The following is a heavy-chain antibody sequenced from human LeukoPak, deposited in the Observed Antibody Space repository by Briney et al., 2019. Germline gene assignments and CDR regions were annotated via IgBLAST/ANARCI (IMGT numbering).Heavy chain of an antibody. CDR2: ISAYNGNT. J-gene: IGHJ3*02. CDR3: ATQAAGATSDAFDI. CDR1: GYTFTSYG. V-gene: IGHV1-18*01. Sequence: ASVKVSRKASGYTFTSYGISWVRQAPGQGLEWMGWISAYNGNTNYAQKLQGRVTMTTDTSTSTAYMELRSLRSDDTAVYYCATQAAGATSDAFDIWGQGTMVTVSS. D-gene: IGHD1-26*01.